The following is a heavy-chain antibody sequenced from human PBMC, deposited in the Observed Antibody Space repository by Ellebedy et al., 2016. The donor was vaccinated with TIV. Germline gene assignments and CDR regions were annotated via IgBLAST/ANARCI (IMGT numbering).Heavy chain of an antibody. D-gene: IGHD3-10*01. Sequence: PGGSLRLSCAASGFTFSDYWMNWVRQAPGKGLEWVANIKEDGTEKYYADSVKGRFSVSRDNARNSTYPQMDSLRVEDTAVYYCGWFGDLGGWGQGTLVTVSA. CDR1: GFTFSDYW. V-gene: IGHV3-7*01. J-gene: IGHJ4*02. CDR2: IKEDGTEK. CDR3: GWFGDLGG.